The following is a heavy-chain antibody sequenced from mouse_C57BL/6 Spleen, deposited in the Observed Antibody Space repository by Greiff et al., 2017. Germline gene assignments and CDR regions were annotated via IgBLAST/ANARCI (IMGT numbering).Heavy chain of an antibody. J-gene: IGHJ2*01. Sequence: EVKLVESGGGLVKPGGSLKLSCAASGFTFSSYAMPWVRQTPEQRLEWVGTISDGGSYTYYPDNVKGRYTITRDNAKNTPYLQMSHLTSEDTAVYYCAIDNYGCGYGYWGQGTTLTVSS. V-gene: IGHV5-4*03. CDR1: GFTFSSYA. CDR3: AIDNYGCGYGY. CDR2: ISDGGSYT. D-gene: IGHD1-1*01.